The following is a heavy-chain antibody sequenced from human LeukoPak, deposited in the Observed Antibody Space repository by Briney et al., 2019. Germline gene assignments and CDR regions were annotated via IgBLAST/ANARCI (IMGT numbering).Heavy chain of an antibody. CDR2: ISGSGGST. CDR1: GFTFSSYA. CDR3: AKSDGYYYYYGMDV. V-gene: IGHV3-23*01. J-gene: IGHJ6*02. Sequence: GGSLRLSCAASGFTFSSYAMSWVRQAPGKGLEWVSAISGSGGSTYYADSVKGRFTISRDNSKNTLYLQMNSLRAEDTAVYYCAKSDGYYYYYGMDVWGQGTTVAVSS.